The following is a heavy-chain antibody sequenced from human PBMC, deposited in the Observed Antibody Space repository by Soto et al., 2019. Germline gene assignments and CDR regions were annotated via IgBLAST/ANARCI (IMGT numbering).Heavy chain of an antibody. CDR3: ARDSSGWYLTFDY. J-gene: IGHJ4*02. CDR2: ISSSSSTI. D-gene: IGHD6-19*01. Sequence: GGSLRLSCEASGFTFSSFSMNWIRQAPGKGLEWISYISSSSSTIYYADSVKGRFTISRDNAKNSLYLQMNSLRDEDTAVYYCARDSSGWYLTFDYWGQGTLVTVS. V-gene: IGHV3-48*02. CDR1: GFTFSSFS.